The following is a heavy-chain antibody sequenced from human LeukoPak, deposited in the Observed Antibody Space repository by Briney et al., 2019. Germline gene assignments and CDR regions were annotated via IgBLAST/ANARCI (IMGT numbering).Heavy chain of an antibody. CDR1: GGTFSSYA. CDR3: ARELTSSGDFDY. D-gene: IGHD3-22*01. CDR2: IIPIFGTA. J-gene: IGHJ4*02. V-gene: IGHV1-69*13. Sequence: SVKVSCKASGGTFSSYAISWVRQAPGQGLEWMGGIIPIFGTANYAQKFQGRVTITADESTSTAYMELSSLRSEDTAVYYCARELTSSGDFDYWGQGTLVTVSS.